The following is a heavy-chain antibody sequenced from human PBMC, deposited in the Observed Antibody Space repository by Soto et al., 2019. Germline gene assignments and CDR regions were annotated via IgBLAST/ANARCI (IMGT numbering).Heavy chain of an antibody. V-gene: IGHV7-4-1*01. D-gene: IGHD2-15*01. Sequence: ASVKVSCKASGYTFTSYAMNWVRQAPGQGLEWMGWINTNTRNPTYAQGFTGRFVFSLDTSVSTAYLQICSLKAEDTAVYYCARVGDGYCSGGSCYPGDYYYYYMDVWGKGTTVTVSS. J-gene: IGHJ6*03. CDR2: INTNTRNP. CDR3: ARVGDGYCSGGSCYPGDYYYYYMDV. CDR1: GYTFTSYA.